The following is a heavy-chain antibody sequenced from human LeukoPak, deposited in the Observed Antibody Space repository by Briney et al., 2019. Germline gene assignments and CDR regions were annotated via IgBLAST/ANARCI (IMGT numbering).Heavy chain of an antibody. CDR1: GYTFTSYA. D-gene: IGHD4-17*01. Sequence: ASVKVSCKASGYTFTSYAMNWVRQAPGQGLEWMGWINTNTGNPTYAQGFTGRFVFSLDTSVSTAYLQFSSLKAEDTAVYYCAIPTVSYAMDVWGQGTTVTVSS. J-gene: IGHJ6*02. CDR2: INTNTGNP. V-gene: IGHV7-4-1*02. CDR3: AIPTVSYAMDV.